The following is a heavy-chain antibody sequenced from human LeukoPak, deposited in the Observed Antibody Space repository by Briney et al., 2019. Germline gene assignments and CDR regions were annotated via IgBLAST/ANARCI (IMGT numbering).Heavy chain of an antibody. V-gene: IGHV4-59*01. CDR3: ARGITRTAGPDY. CDR2: IYYSGST. Sequence: SETLSLTCTVSGGSISSYYWSWIRQPPGKGLEWIGYIYYSGSTNYNPSLKSRVTISVDTSKNQFSLKLSSVTAADTAVYYCARGITRTAGPDYWGQGTLVTVSS. J-gene: IGHJ4*02. D-gene: IGHD3-16*01. CDR1: GGSISSYY.